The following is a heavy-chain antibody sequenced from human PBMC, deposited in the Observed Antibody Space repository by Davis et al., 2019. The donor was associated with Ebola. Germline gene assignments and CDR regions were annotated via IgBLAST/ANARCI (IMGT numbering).Heavy chain of an antibody. CDR1: GFTFSSYW. Sequence: GESLKISCAASGFTFSSYWMHWVCQAPGKGLVWVSRINSDGSSTNYADSVKGRFTISRDNSKNTLYLQMNSLRAEDTAVYYCANQRIAAAGQFDPWGQGTLVTVSS. CDR3: ANQRIAAAGQFDP. V-gene: IGHV3-74*01. CDR2: INSDGSST. J-gene: IGHJ5*02. D-gene: IGHD6-13*01.